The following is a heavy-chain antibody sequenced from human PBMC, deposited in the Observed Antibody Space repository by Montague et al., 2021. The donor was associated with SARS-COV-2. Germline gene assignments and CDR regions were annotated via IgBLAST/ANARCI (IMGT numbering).Heavy chain of an antibody. Sequence: SETLSLTCAVDVRSCVGYYWRWMGEHPAEVQSRMEVVNRLVSANYNPSLKSRVTISVDTSKNQFSLKLSSVTAADTAVYYCARGPHSSSWHYYYYYGMDVWGQGTTVTVSS. CDR1: VRSCVGYY. D-gene: IGHD6-13*01. CDR3: ARGPHSSSWHYYYYYGMDV. V-gene: IGHV4-34*01. CDR2: VNRLVSA. J-gene: IGHJ6*02.